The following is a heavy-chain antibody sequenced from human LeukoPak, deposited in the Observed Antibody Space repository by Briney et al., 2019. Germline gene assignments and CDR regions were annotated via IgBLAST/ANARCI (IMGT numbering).Heavy chain of an antibody. CDR3: ARRGDILTAPGDY. Sequence: SETLSLTCAVYGGSFSGYYWSWIRQPPRKGLEWIGEINHSGSTNYNPSLKSRVTISVDTSKNQFPLKLSSVTAADTAVYYCARRGDILTAPGDYWGQGTLVTVSS. CDR2: INHSGST. V-gene: IGHV4-34*01. CDR1: GGSFSGYY. D-gene: IGHD3-9*01. J-gene: IGHJ4*02.